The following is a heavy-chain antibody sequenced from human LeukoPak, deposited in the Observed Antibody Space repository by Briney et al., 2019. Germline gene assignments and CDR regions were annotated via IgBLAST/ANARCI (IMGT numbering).Heavy chain of an antibody. CDR1: GYTLTSYY. D-gene: IGHD6-13*01. V-gene: IGHV1-46*01. Sequence: ASVTVSCKASGYTLTSYYIHWVRQAPGQGLEWMGIINPSGGSTTYAQKFQGRVAMTRDTSTSRVYMEVSSLRSEDTAVYYCARTYSSSDEFDYWGQGTLVTVSS. CDR2: INPSGGST. J-gene: IGHJ4*02. CDR3: ARTYSSSDEFDY.